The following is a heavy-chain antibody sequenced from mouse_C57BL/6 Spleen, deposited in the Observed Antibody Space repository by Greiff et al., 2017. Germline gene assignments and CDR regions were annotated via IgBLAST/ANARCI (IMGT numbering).Heavy chain of an antibody. D-gene: IGHD1-1*01. CDR3: AREGLYYYGSSYVGYFDV. J-gene: IGHJ1*03. CDR1: GFTFSDYY. V-gene: IGHV5-16*01. CDR2: INYDGSST. Sequence: EVKLVESEGGLVQPGSSMKLSCTASGFTFSDYYMAWVRQVPEKGLEWVANINYDGSSTYYLDSLTSRFIISRDNAKNILYLQMSSLKSEDTATYYCAREGLYYYGSSYVGYFDVWGTGTTVTVSS.